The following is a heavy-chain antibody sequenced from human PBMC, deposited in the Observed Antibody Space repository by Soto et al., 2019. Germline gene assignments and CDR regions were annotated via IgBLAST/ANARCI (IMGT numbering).Heavy chain of an antibody. D-gene: IGHD4-17*01. V-gene: IGHV3-30-3*01. Sequence: QAHLVESGGGVVQPGRSLRLSCAASGFTFNIYALHWVRQAPGKGLEWVAVISFDGTKKYYSDSVKGRFTISRDNLKNTLYLQMNNLRVEDAALYFCAREDDYGYRYINYGLHVWGQGTTVTVSS. CDR3: AREDDYGYRYINYGLHV. J-gene: IGHJ6*02. CDR1: GFTFNIYA. CDR2: ISFDGTKK.